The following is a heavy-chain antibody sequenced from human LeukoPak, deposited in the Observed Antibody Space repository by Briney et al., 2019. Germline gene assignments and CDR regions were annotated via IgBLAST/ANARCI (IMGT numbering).Heavy chain of an antibody. V-gene: IGHV4-34*01. CDR3: ARYSPRGKYYYYYYMDV. D-gene: IGHD3-16*01. J-gene: IGHJ6*03. CDR1: GGSFSGYY. Sequence: SETLSLTCAVYGGSFSGYYWSWIRQPPGKGLEWIGEINHSGSTNYNPSLKSRVTISVDASKNQFSLKLSSVTAADTAVYYCARYSPRGKYYYYYYMDVWGKGTTVTISS. CDR2: INHSGST.